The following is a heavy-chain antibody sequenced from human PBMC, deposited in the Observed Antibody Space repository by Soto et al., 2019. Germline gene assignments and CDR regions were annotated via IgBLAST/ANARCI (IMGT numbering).Heavy chain of an antibody. J-gene: IGHJ5*02. CDR2: ISGSGGST. CDR3: AKDLSLAAAGTWFDP. Sequence: PGGALRLSCAASGFTFSIYAMSWVRHAPGKGLEWVSAISGSGGSTYYADSVKGRFTISRDNSKNTLYLQMNSLRAEDTAVYYCAKDLSLAAAGTWFDPWGQGTLVTVSS. CDR1: GFTFSIYA. D-gene: IGHD6-13*01. V-gene: IGHV3-23*01.